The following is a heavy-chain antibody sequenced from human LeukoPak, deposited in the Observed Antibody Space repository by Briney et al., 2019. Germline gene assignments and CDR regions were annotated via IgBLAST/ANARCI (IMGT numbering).Heavy chain of an antibody. Sequence: GGSLRLFCEASGFTLSNYSMKWVRDAPGGGLEWVSYIRSSSTTIYYADSVKGRFTISRDNAKNSLYLQMNSLRAEDTAVYYCARAKRNGFDIWGQGTMVTVSS. J-gene: IGHJ3*02. V-gene: IGHV3-48*01. CDR3: ARAKRNGFDI. CDR1: GFTLSNYS. CDR2: IRSSSTTI.